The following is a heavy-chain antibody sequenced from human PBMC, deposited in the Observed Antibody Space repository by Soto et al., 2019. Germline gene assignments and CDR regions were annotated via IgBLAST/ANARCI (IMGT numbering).Heavy chain of an antibody. CDR1: GFTVSSNY. CDR2: IYSGGST. D-gene: IGHD3-10*01. V-gene: IGHV3-53*01. CDR3: ARDLSSGSYSSGYYYYGMDV. Sequence: EVQLVESGGGLIQPGGSLRLSCAASGFTVSSNYMSWVRQAPGEGLEWVSVIYSGGSTYYADSVKGRFTISRDNSKNTLYLQMNSLRAEDTAAYYCARDLSSGSYSSGYYYYGMDVWGQGTTVTVSS. J-gene: IGHJ6*02.